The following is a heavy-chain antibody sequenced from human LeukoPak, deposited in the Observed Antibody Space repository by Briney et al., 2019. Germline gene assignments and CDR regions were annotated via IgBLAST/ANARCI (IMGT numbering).Heavy chain of an antibody. V-gene: IGHV3-21*01. CDR1: GFTFSSYS. D-gene: IGHD6-13*01. CDR2: ISSSSSYI. Sequence: PGGSLRLPCAASGFTFSSYSMNWVRQAPGKGLEWVSSISSSSSYIYYADSVKGRFTISRDNAKNSLYLQMNSLRAEDTAVYYCARDLGTGSIPYSSSWFEDYWGQGTLVTVSS. J-gene: IGHJ4*02. CDR3: ARDLGTGSIPYSSSWFEDY.